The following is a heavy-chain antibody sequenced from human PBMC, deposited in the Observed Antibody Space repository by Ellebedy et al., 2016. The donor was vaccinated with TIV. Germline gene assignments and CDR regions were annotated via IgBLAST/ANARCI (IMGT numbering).Heavy chain of an antibody. V-gene: IGHV4-34*01. CDR2: IDHTGDT. J-gene: IGHJ3*01. CDR3: TRGGRGLLRQTFDV. CDR1: GGSFSGPY. Sequence: MPGGSLRLSCAVFGGSFSGPYWTWIRQPPGKGLEWIGEIDHTGDTNYNPSLKSRAAISVDTSKDQFTLNLNSVTAADTAVYYCTRGGRGLLRQTFDVWGQGTMVTVSS. D-gene: IGHD3-10*01.